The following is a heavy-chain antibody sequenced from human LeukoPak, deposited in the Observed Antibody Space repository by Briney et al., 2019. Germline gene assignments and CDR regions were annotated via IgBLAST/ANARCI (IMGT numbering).Heavy chain of an antibody. D-gene: IGHD2-21*01. CDR2: IYHSGST. J-gene: IGHJ4*02. V-gene: IGHV4-30-2*01. CDR1: GGSISSGGYY. CDR3: ARWGGILWEGFDI. Sequence: SQTLSLTCTVSGGSISSGGYYWSWIRQPPGKGLEWIGYIYHSGSTYYNPSLKSRVTISVDRSKNQFSLKLSSVTAADTAVYYCARWGGILWEGFDIWGQGTLVTVSS.